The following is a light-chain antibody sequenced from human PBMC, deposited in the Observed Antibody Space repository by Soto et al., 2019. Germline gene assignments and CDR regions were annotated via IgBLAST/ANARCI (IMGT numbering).Light chain of an antibody. V-gene: IGKV1-5*01. CDR2: DTS. J-gene: IGKJ1*01. Sequence: DIPMTQSPSTLSASVGDRVTITCRASQSISSWLAWYQQKPGKAPKLLIYDTSSLETGVPSRFSGSGSGTEFTLTISSLQPDDFASYYCQQYYSYSGTFGQGTKVEIK. CDR1: QSISSW. CDR3: QQYYSYSGT.